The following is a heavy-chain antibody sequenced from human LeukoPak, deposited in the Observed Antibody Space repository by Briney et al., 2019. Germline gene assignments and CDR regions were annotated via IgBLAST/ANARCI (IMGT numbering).Heavy chain of an antibody. J-gene: IGHJ6*02. CDR2: ISASTTGT. CDR1: GFTFSSYA. Sequence: GGSLRLSCAASGFTFSSYAMNWVRQAPGKGLEWVSVISASTTGTQYADSVKGRFTISRDNSKNTLYLQVDSLRAEDTAVYYCAKRRVAGYIYSSDYGMDVWGQGTTVTVSS. V-gene: IGHV3-23*01. CDR3: AKRRVAGYIYSSDYGMDV. D-gene: IGHD5-18*01.